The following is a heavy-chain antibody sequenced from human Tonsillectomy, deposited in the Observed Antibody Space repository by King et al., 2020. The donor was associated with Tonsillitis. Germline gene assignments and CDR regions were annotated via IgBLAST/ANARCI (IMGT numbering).Heavy chain of an antibody. V-gene: IGHV3-30-3*01. D-gene: IGHD7-27*01. CDR2: ISYDGSNK. Sequence: VQLVESGGGVVQPGRSLRLSCAGSGFTFSSYPMHWVRQAPGKGLEWVAVISYDGSNKYYADSVKGRFTISRDNSKNTLYLQMNSLRAEDTAVYYCARDLYWGSTYYYYYMDVWGKGTTVTVSS. J-gene: IGHJ6*03. CDR3: ARDLYWGSTYYYYYMDV. CDR1: GFTFSSYP.